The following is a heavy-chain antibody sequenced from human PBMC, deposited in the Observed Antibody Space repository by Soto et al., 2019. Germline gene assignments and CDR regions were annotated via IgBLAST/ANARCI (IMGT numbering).Heavy chain of an antibody. CDR2: ISGSDGST. Sequence: EVQLLESGGGLIQPGGSLRLSCSASGFTFSSYAMNWVRQAPGKGLEWVSVISGSDGSTYHADSVKGRFTISRDNSKNARYVKMNSLRAEDTAIYYFERGLSGYNVPLDYWGQGTRVTVYS. CDR1: GFTFSSYA. D-gene: IGHD1-20*01. V-gene: IGHV3-23*01. CDR3: ERGLSGYNVPLDY. J-gene: IGHJ4*02.